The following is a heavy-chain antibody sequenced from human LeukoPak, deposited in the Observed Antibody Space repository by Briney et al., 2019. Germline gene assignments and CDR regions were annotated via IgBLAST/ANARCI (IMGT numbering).Heavy chain of an antibody. Sequence: GGSLRLSCAASGFTYSSYWMTWFRQAPGKGLEWVANIKQDGSEKYYVDSVKGRFTISRDNAKNALYLQMNSLRAEDPAVYYCAGGCGWLSDCWGQGTLVTVSS. CDR3: AGGCGWLSDC. J-gene: IGHJ4*02. D-gene: IGHD3-10*01. V-gene: IGHV3-7*01. CDR1: GFTYSSYW. CDR2: IKQDGSEK.